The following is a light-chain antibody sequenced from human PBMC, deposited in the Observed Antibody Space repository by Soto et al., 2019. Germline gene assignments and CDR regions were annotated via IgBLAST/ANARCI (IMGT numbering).Light chain of an antibody. J-gene: IGKJ4*01. V-gene: IGKV1-9*01. CDR1: QCLGSY. CDR3: QQLNSYPRLFN. Sequence: DGQLTQSPSFLSASLGDRFTSTVPAIQCLGSYLAWYQQKPGKAPKLLIYAASNLQSGVSSRFIGRGSGKEFTLTISSLQPEDLATYYCQQLNSYPRLFNFGGGTKVDIK. CDR2: AAS.